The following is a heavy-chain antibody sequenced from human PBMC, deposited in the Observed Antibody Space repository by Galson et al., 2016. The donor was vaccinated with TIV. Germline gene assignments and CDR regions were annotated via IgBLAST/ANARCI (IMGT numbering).Heavy chain of an antibody. CDR2: MYHSGST. Sequence: ETLSLTCTVSGGSIGNYYWSWIRQSPGKGLEWIGHMYHSGSTDYKSSLKSRVSISADTSKNQLSLKLSSVTAADTAVYYCARDKSGYETVNSFYYYMDVWGTGTTVTVSS. CDR1: GGSIGNYY. V-gene: IGHV4-59*01. D-gene: IGHD5-12*01. CDR3: ARDKSGYETVNSFYYYMDV. J-gene: IGHJ6*03.